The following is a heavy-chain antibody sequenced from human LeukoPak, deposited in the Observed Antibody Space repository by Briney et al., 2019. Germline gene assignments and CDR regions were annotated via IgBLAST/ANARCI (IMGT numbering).Heavy chain of an antibody. J-gene: IGHJ4*02. CDR1: GFTFSSYA. CDR3: AKGSRADYGDYETYFDY. D-gene: IGHD4-17*01. Sequence: QAGGSLRLSCAASGFTFSSYAVSWVRQAPGKGLEWVSAISGSGGSTYYADSVKGRFTISRDNSKNTLYLQMNSLRAEDTAVYYCAKGSRADYGDYETYFDYWGQGTLVTVSS. CDR2: ISGSGGST. V-gene: IGHV3-23*01.